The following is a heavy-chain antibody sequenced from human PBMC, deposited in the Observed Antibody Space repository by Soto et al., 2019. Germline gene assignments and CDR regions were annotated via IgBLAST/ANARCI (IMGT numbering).Heavy chain of an antibody. CDR2: IYHSGST. J-gene: IGHJ4*02. V-gene: IGHV4-38-2*01. D-gene: IGHD1-26*01. CDR1: GYSISSGYY. CDR3: ARIGGRYYPLDY. Sequence: SETLSLTCAVSGYSISSGYYWGWIRQPPGKGLEWIGSIYHSGSTYYNPSRKSRVTISVYTSKNQFSLKLSSVTAADTAVYYCARIGGRYYPLDYWGQGTLVTVYS.